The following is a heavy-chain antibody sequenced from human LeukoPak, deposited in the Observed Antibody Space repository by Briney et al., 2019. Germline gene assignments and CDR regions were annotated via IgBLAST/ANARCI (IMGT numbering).Heavy chain of an antibody. V-gene: IGHV3-30*03. D-gene: IGHD3-22*01. CDR2: ISYDGSNK. J-gene: IGHJ4*02. CDR3: ARDWGAYYYDISGYYPFDY. CDR1: GFTFSSYG. Sequence: PGRSLRLSCAASGFTFSSYGMHWVRQAPGKGLEWVAVISYDGSNKYYADSVKGRFTISRDNSKNTLYLQMNSLRAEDTAVYYCARDWGAYYYDISGYYPFDYWGQGTLVTVSS.